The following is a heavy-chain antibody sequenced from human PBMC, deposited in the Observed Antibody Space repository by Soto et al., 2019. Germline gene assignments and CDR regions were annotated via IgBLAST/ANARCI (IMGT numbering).Heavy chain of an antibody. CDR1: GGSISSYY. CDR2: IYYSGST. Sequence: TSETLSLTCTVSGGSISSYYWSWIRQPPGKGLEWIGYIYYSGSTNYNPSLKSRVTISVDTSKNQFSLKLSSVTAADTAVYYCARHRRGGYEYFDYWGQGTLVTVSS. J-gene: IGHJ4*02. D-gene: IGHD5-12*01. V-gene: IGHV4-59*08. CDR3: ARHRRGGYEYFDY.